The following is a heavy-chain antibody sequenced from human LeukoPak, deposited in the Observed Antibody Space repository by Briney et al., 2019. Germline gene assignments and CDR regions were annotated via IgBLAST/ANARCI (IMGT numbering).Heavy chain of an antibody. J-gene: IGHJ4*02. Sequence: SETLSLTCTVSGGSISSYYWSWIRQPPGKGLEWIGYIYYSGSTNYNPSLMSRVTISVDTSKNQFSLKLSSVTAADTAVYYCARVGGDLVDYWGQGTLVTVSS. CDR2: IYYSGST. CDR1: GGSISSYY. V-gene: IGHV4-59*01. CDR3: ARVGGDLVDY. D-gene: IGHD2-21*02.